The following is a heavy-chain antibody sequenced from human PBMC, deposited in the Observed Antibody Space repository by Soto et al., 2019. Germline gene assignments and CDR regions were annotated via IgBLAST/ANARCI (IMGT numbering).Heavy chain of an antibody. V-gene: IGHV4-30-4*01. Sequence: VQLQESGPGLVRPSATLSLTCTVSGGSISSGNFYWSWIRQPPGKGLEWIGYIYFSGSTSYSPSLKSRLTISLNTSNSQFSLKLTSVTAADTAVYYCAHDSHGGNTYFDLWGQGALVTVSS. CDR1: GGSISSGNFY. CDR3: AHDSHGGNTYFDL. CDR2: IYFSGST. D-gene: IGHD1-26*01. J-gene: IGHJ4*02.